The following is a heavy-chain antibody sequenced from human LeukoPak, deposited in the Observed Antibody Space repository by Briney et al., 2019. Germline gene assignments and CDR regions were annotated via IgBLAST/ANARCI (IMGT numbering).Heavy chain of an antibody. CDR1: GFTFSSYA. Sequence: GESLRLSWAASGFTFSSYAMSWVRQTPGKGLEWVSAISGSGGSTYYADSVKGRFTISRDHSKNTLFLQMNSLRVEDTAPYYCAKSVAIYFYYGLDVWGQGTTVTVSS. J-gene: IGHJ6*02. V-gene: IGHV3-23*01. CDR2: ISGSGGST. CDR3: AKSVAIYFYYGLDV. D-gene: IGHD3-3*01.